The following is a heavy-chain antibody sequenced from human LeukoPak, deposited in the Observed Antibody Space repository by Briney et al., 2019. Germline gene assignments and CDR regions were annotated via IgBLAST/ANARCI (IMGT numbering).Heavy chain of an antibody. D-gene: IGHD3-3*01. J-gene: IGHJ4*02. Sequence: ASVKVSCKASGYTFTSYYMHWVRQAPGQGLEWMGIINPSGGSTSYAQKFQGRVTMTTDTSTSTAYMELRSLRSDDTAVYYCARDSPYYDFWSGYQIYFDYWGQGTLVTVSS. CDR3: ARDSPYYDFWSGYQIYFDY. V-gene: IGHV1-46*01. CDR2: INPSGGST. CDR1: GYTFTSYY.